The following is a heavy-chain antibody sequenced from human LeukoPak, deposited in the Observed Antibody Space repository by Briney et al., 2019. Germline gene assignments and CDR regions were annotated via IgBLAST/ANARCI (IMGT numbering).Heavy chain of an antibody. CDR3: ARDPKPVVGATWWWFDP. Sequence: ASVTVSCKASGYTFTSYYMHWVRQAPGQGLEWMGIINPSGGSTSYAQKFQGRVTMTRDTSTSTVYMELSSLRSEDTAVYYCARDPKPVVGATWWWFDPWGQGTLVTVSS. D-gene: IGHD1-26*01. J-gene: IGHJ5*02. V-gene: IGHV1-46*01. CDR2: INPSGGST. CDR1: GYTFTSYY.